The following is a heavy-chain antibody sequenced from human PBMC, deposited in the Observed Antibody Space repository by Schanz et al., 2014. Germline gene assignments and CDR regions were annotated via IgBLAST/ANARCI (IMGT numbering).Heavy chain of an antibody. Sequence: QVQLVQSGAEVKKPGPSVKVSCKASGGTFSSYSISWVRQAPGQGLEWMGRIIPILGIANYAQKFQGRVTNTADKSTSTAYMDLSSLRPEDTAVYYCATMWGYCTATACQILEVLDVWGQGTMVTVSS. CDR2: IIPILGIA. CDR3: ATMWGYCTATACQILEVLDV. D-gene: IGHD2-8*02. J-gene: IGHJ3*01. CDR1: GGTFSSYS. V-gene: IGHV1-69*02.